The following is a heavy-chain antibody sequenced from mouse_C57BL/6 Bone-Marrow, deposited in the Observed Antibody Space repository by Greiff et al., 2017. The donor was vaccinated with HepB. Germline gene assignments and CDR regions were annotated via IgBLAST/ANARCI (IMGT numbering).Heavy chain of an antibody. CDR2: IYPRDGST. D-gene: IGHD1-1*01. V-gene: IGHV1-78*01. CDR1: GYTFTDHT. Sequence: QVQLQQSDAELVKPGASVKISCKVSGYTFTDHTIHWMKQRPEQGLEWIGYIYPRDGSTKYNEKFKGKATLTADKSSSTAYMQLNSLTSEDSAVYFCARDLYYYGSSHYYAMDYWGQGTSVTVSS. CDR3: ARDLYYYGSSHYYAMDY. J-gene: IGHJ4*01.